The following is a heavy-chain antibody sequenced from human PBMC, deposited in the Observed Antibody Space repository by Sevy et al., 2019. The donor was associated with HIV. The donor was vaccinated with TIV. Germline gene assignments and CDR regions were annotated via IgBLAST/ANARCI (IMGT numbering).Heavy chain of an antibody. V-gene: IGHV3-9*01. J-gene: IGHJ4*02. Sequence: GGSLRLSCVSSGFTFDDYAMHWVRQAPGKGLEWVSGISWNSGSIGYAYSVKGRFTISRDNAKNSLYLQMNSLRAEDTALYYCAKGATRVITRPFDYWGQGTLVTVSS. CDR1: GFTFDDYA. D-gene: IGHD3-22*01. CDR2: ISWNSGSI. CDR3: AKGATRVITRPFDY.